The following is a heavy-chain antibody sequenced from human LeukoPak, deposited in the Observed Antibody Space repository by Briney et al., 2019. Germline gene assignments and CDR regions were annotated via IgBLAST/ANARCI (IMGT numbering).Heavy chain of an antibody. V-gene: IGHV3-30*03. Sequence: PGGSLRLSCAASGFTFSSYVMHWVRQAPGKGLEWVAVISDDGSNKYYAESVKGQFTISRDNSKNTLYLQMNSLRADDTAMYYCAREGELGLNDWGQGTLVTVSS. D-gene: IGHD7-27*01. CDR2: ISDDGSNK. CDR3: AREGELGLND. CDR1: GFTFSSYV. J-gene: IGHJ4*02.